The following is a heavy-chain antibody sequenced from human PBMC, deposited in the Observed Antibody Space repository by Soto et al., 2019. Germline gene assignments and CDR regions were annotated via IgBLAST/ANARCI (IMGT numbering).Heavy chain of an antibody. V-gene: IGHV4-34*01. J-gene: IGHJ6*02. Sequence: PSETLSLTCAVYGGSFSGYYWSWIRQPPGKGLEWIGEINHSGSTNYNPSLKSRVTISVDTSKNQFSLKLSSVTAADTAVYYCARLGRYQLLLRNYYYYYGMDVWGQGATVTV. CDR2: INHSGST. CDR1: GGSFSGYY. D-gene: IGHD2-2*01. CDR3: ARLGRYQLLLRNYYYYYGMDV.